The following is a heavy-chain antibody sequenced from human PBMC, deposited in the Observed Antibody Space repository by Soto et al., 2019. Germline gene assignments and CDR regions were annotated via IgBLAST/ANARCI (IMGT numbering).Heavy chain of an antibody. J-gene: IGHJ4*02. Sequence: LRLSCAASGFTFSKYGMHWVRQAPGKGLEWVALIWNDGIRKVYVDSVKGRFTISRDNSKNTLDLQMNNLRDEDTAVYYCARDDDNDANALDYWGPGTLVTVSS. CDR1: GFTFSKYG. CDR3: ARDDDNDANALDY. CDR2: IWNDGIRK. V-gene: IGHV3-33*01.